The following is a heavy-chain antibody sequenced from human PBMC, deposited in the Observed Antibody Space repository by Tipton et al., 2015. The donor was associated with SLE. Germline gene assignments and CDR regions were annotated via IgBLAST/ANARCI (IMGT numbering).Heavy chain of an antibody. V-gene: IGHV1-18*01. CDR3: ARNSVEEGLSSNHDYYYYMDV. CDR1: DNTFSYFG. Sequence: QVQLVQSGAVVKKPGAAVKVSCKASDNTFSYFGITWVRQAPGQAPEWMGWINVYNLKTNYAQKLQGRVTMTADTSTNTAYMELRNLRSDDTAIYFCARNSVEEGLSSNHDYYYYMDVWGKGTTVTVSS. J-gene: IGHJ6*03. CDR2: INVYNLKT. D-gene: IGHD2/OR15-2a*01.